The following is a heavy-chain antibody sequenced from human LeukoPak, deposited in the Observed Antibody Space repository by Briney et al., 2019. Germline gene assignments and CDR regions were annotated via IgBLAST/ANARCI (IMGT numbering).Heavy chain of an antibody. D-gene: IGHD3-10*01. CDR1: GGSISSYY. Sequence: PSETLSLTCPVSGGSISSYYWSWIRQPPGKGLEWLGYIYYSGSTNYNPSLKSRVTISVDTSKNQFSLKLSSVTAADTAVYYCARVNTMVRGVSPLDYWGQGTLVTVSS. CDR3: ARVNTMVRGVSPLDY. CDR2: IYYSGST. J-gene: IGHJ4*02. V-gene: IGHV4-59*01.